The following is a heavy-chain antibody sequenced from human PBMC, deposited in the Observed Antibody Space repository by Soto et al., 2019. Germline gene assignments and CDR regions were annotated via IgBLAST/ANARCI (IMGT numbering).Heavy chain of an antibody. D-gene: IGHD3-3*01. CDR3: ARVSLDDFWSGYYTNYYYYGMDV. CDR1: GYTFTGYY. V-gene: IGHV1-2*02. J-gene: IGHJ6*02. Sequence: VASVKVSCKASGYTFTGYYMHWVRQAPGQGLEWMGWINPNSGGTNYAQKFQGRVTMTRDTSISTAYMELSRLRSDDTAVYYCARVSLDDFWSGYYTNYYYYGMDVWGQGTTVTVSS. CDR2: INPNSGGT.